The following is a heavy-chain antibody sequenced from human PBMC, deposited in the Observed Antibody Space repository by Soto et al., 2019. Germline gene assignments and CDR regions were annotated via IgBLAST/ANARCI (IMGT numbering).Heavy chain of an antibody. D-gene: IGHD4-17*01. J-gene: IGHJ4*02. CDR3: SKEYRHGHYSQVFDY. Sequence: GGSLRLSCAASGFTFSTYAMSWVRQAPGKRLGWVSSISSSGGSTYYADSVRGRFTISRDNSKNTLYLQMNSLRAEDTAVYYCSKEYRHGHYSQVFDYWGQGTLVTVSS. CDR1: GFTFSTYA. V-gene: IGHV3-23*01. CDR2: ISSSGGST.